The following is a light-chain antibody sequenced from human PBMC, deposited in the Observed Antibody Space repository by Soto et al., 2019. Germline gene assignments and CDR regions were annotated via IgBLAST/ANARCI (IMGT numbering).Light chain of an antibody. V-gene: IGLV1-40*01. CDR2: GNS. Sequence: QSVLTQPPSVSGAPGQRVTISCTGSNSNIGAGYDVHWYQQLPGTAPKLLIYGNSNRPSGVPDRFSGSKSGTSASLAITGLQAEYEADYYCQSYDSSLSAVVFAGGTKLTVL. CDR1: NSNIGAGYD. J-gene: IGLJ2*01. CDR3: QSYDSSLSAVV.